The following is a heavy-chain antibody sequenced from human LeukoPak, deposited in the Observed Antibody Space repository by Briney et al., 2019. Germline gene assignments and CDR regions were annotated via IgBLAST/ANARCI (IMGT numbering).Heavy chain of an antibody. CDR3: ARDYNPEGSYYLAHYYYYMDV. CDR1: GYTFTSYA. V-gene: IGHV7-4-1*02. J-gene: IGHJ6*03. D-gene: IGHD3-10*01. Sequence: ASVKVSCKASGYTFTSYAMNWVRQAPGQGLELMGWINTNTGNPTYAQGFTGRFVFSLDTSVSTAYLQISSLKAEDTAVYYCARDYNPEGSYYLAHYYYYMDVWGKGTTVTVSS. CDR2: INTNTGNP.